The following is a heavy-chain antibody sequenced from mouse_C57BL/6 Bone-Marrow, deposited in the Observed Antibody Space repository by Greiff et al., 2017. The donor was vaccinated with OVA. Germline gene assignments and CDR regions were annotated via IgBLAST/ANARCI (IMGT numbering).Heavy chain of an antibody. Sequence: EVKVEESGEGLVKPGGSLKLSCAASGFTFSSYAMSWVRQTPEKRLEWVAYISSGGDYIYYADTVKGRFTISRDNARNTLYLQLSSLKSEDTAMYYCTRDGSIYYCGSRSFAYWGQGTLVTVSA. CDR3: TRDGSIYYCGSRSFAY. D-gene: IGHD1-1*01. CDR2: ISSGGDYI. CDR1: GFTFSSYA. J-gene: IGHJ3*01. V-gene: IGHV5-9-1*02.